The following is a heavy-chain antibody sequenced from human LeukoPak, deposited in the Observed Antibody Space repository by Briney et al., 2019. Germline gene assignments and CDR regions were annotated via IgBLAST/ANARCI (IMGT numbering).Heavy chain of an antibody. Sequence: GGSLRLSCAASGFTFSSYATSWVRQAPGKGLEWVSAISGSGGSTYYADSVKGRFTISRDNSKNTLYLQMNSLRAEDTAVYYCAKGPGGSYYSAPNDYWGQGTLVTVSS. CDR2: ISGSGGST. V-gene: IGHV3-23*01. D-gene: IGHD1-26*01. CDR3: AKGPGGSYYSAPNDY. J-gene: IGHJ4*02. CDR1: GFTFSSYA.